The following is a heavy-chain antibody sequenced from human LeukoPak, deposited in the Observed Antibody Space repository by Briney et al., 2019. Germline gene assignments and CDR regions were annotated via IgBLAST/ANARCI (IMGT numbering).Heavy chain of an antibody. CDR3: AKMKGHPLPRYYMDV. V-gene: IGHV3-23*01. CDR1: GFTFSNFA. D-gene: IGHD1-26*01. J-gene: IGHJ6*01. CDR2: IINSGDT. Sequence: GGSLRLSCAASGFTFSNFAMSWVRRTPGKGLEWVSGIINSGDTLYGDSVKGRFTISRDNSKNTLYLEMNSLRAEDTAIYYCAKMKGHPLPRYYMDVWGQGTTVTVSS.